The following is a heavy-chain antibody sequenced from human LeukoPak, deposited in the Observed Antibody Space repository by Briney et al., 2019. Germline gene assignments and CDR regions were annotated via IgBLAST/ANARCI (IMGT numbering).Heavy chain of an antibody. J-gene: IGHJ4*02. CDR2: INPNSGGT. V-gene: IGHV1-2*02. CDR1: GYTFTDYY. CDR3: ARYYYDGSGYYYDDY. Sequence: ASVKVSCKASGYTFTDYYMHWVRQAPGQGLEWMGWINPNSGGTNYAQKSQGRVTMTRDTSISTAYMELSRLRSDDTAVYYCARYYYDGSGYYYDDYWGQGTLVTVSS. D-gene: IGHD3-22*01.